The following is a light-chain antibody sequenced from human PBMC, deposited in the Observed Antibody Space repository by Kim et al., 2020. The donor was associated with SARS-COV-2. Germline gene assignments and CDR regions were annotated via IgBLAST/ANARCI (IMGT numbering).Light chain of an antibody. CDR2: AAS. V-gene: IGKV1-39*01. J-gene: IGKJ1*01. CDR1: QSIRSY. Sequence: DIQMTQSPSSLSASVGDTVTITCRASQSIRSYLSWYQQKPGKAPKLLIYAASNLQSGVPSRFSGSESGTDFTLTISTLQIEDSATYFCQQSYSDSWTFGQGTKVEIK. CDR3: QQSYSDSWT.